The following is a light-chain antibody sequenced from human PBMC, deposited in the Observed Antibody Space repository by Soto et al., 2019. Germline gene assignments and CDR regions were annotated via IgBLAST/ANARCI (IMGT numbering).Light chain of an antibody. CDR2: DVS. V-gene: IGLV2-23*02. Sequence: QSALTQPASVSGSPGQSITISCTGTSSDVGGQNAVSWYQQHPGKAPKFIIYDVSKRPSGVSSRFSGSKSGNTASPTISGLQAEDEADYYCCSYAGSSTVVFGGGTK. J-gene: IGLJ2*01. CDR1: SSDVGGQNA. CDR3: CSYAGSSTVV.